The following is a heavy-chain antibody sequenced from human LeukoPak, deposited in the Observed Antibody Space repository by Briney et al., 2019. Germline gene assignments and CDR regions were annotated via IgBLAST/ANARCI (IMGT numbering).Heavy chain of an antibody. CDR1: GFTFSDYY. J-gene: IGHJ5*02. CDR2: ISSSGSTI. D-gene: IGHD4-17*01. Sequence: GGSLRLSCAASGFTFSDYYMSWIRQAPGKGLEWVSYISSSGSTIYYADSVKGRFTISRDNAKNSLYLQMNSLRAEDTAVYYCASGLNTVTTRNWFDPWGQGTLVTVSS. CDR3: ASGLNTVTTRNWFDP. V-gene: IGHV3-11*04.